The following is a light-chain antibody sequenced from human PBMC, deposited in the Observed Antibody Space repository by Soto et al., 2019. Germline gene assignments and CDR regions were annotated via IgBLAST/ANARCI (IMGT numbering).Light chain of an antibody. Sequence: EVVLTQSPGALSMSTGERATLSCRASQSVGGTYLAWYQQKPGQAPRLLIYDASNRATGIPDRFSGSASGTDFTLTISKLEPDDFAVYYCQDYGNSRTFGQGTKVDIK. V-gene: IGKV3-20*01. CDR1: QSVGGTY. J-gene: IGKJ1*01. CDR3: QDYGNSRT. CDR2: DAS.